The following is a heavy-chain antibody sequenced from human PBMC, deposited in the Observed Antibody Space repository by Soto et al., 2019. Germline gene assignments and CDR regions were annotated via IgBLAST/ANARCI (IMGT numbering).Heavy chain of an antibody. CDR2: ISSSSRTI. CDR1: GFTFRNYG. Sequence: GGSLRLSCGASGFTFRNYGMHWVRQAPGKGLEWISYISSSSRTIYYADSVKGRFTISRDNAKNSMYLQMNSLRAEDTAVYYCARDGYGDYLFDFWGQGTLVTVSS. J-gene: IGHJ4*02. D-gene: IGHD4-17*01. V-gene: IGHV3-48*01. CDR3: ARDGYGDYLFDF.